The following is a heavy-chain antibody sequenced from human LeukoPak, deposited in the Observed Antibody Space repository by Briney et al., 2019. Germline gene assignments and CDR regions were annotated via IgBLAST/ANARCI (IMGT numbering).Heavy chain of an antibody. J-gene: IGHJ5*02. V-gene: IGHV4-38-2*02. D-gene: IGHD3-16*01. Sequence: SSETLSLTCTVSGYSISSGYYWGWTRQPPGKGLEWIGSIYYSGSTHYNPSLKSRVTISVDTSKNQFSLKLSSVTAADTAVYYCAREGSRFLLYNWFDPWGQGSLVTVSS. CDR2: IYYSGST. CDR3: AREGSRFLLYNWFDP. CDR1: GYSISSGYY.